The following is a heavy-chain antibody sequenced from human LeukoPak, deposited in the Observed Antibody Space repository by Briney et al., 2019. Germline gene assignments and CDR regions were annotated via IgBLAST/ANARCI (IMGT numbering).Heavy chain of an antibody. Sequence: GASVKVSCKASGYTFTGYYMHWVRQAPGQGLEWMGIINPSGGSTSYAQKFQGRVTMTRDTSTSTVYMELSSLRSEDTAVYYCARVSSIAAAGYYYYGMDVWGQGTTVTVSS. CDR3: ARVSSIAAAGYYYYGMDV. V-gene: IGHV1-46*01. D-gene: IGHD6-13*01. CDR2: INPSGGST. CDR1: GYTFTGYY. J-gene: IGHJ6*02.